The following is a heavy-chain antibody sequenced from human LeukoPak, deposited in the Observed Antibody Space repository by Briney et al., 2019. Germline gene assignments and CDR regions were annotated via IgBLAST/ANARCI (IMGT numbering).Heavy chain of an antibody. D-gene: IGHD1-26*01. CDR3: ARINLRIVGATWGYYFDY. V-gene: IGHV4-39*07. CDR1: GGSISSSSYY. J-gene: IGHJ4*02. Sequence: PSETLSLTCTVSGGSISSSSYYWGWIRQPPGKGLEWIGSIYYSGSTYYNPSLKSRVTISVDTSKNQFSLKLSSVTAADTAVYYCARINLRIVGATWGYYFDYWGQGTLVTVSS. CDR2: IYYSGST.